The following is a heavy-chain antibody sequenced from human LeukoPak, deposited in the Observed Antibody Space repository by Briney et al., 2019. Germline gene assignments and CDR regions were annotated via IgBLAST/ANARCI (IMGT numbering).Heavy chain of an antibody. CDR3: ARVLNGDYGSHAFDI. CDR2: IIPIFGTA. Sequence: SVKVSCKASGGTFSSYAISWVRQAPGQGLEWMGGIIPIFGTANYAQKFQGRVTITADESTSTAYMELSSLRSEDTAVCYCARVLNGDYGSHAFDIWGQGTMVTVSS. J-gene: IGHJ3*02. CDR1: GGTFSSYA. D-gene: IGHD4-17*01. V-gene: IGHV1-69*13.